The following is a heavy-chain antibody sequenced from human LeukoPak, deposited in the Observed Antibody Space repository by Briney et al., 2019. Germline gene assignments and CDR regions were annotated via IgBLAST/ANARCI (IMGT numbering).Heavy chain of an antibody. V-gene: IGHV1-18*01. D-gene: IGHD6-13*01. CDR1: GGTSGSYA. Sequence: ASVKVSCKASGGTSGSYAISWVRQAPGQGLEWMGWISAYNGNTNYAQKLQGRVTMTTDTSTSTAYMELRSLRSDDTAVYYCARAGVETAAGTPKSFDIWGQGTMVTVSS. CDR2: ISAYNGNT. J-gene: IGHJ3*02. CDR3: ARAGVETAAGTPKSFDI.